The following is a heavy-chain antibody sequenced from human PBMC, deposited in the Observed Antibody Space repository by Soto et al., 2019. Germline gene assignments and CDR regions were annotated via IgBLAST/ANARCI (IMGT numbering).Heavy chain of an antibody. V-gene: IGHV1-3*01. CDR2: INAANGDT. CDR1: GYTFTSNG. Sequence: ASVKVSCKASGYTFTSNGIHWVRQAPGQRLEWMGWINAANGDTKYSPKFQGRVTITRDTSTSTAYMELRSLRSDDTAVYYCARGSPFYDYGDYVWFDPWGQGILVTVSS. CDR3: ARGSPFYDYGDYVWFDP. J-gene: IGHJ5*02. D-gene: IGHD4-17*01.